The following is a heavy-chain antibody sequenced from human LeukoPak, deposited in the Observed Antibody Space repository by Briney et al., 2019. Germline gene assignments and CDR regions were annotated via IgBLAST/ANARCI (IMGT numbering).Heavy chain of an antibody. CDR2: IYHSGST. Sequence: SQTLSLTCTVSGGSISSGGYYWSWIRQPPGKGLVWIGYIYHSGSTYYNPSLKSRVTISVDRSKNQFSLKLSSVTAADTAVYYCARVLGIQMTTDDNDLWGRGTLVTVSS. CDR3: ARVLGIQMTTDDNDL. J-gene: IGHJ2*01. V-gene: IGHV4-30-2*01. D-gene: IGHD4-11*01. CDR1: GGSISSGGYY.